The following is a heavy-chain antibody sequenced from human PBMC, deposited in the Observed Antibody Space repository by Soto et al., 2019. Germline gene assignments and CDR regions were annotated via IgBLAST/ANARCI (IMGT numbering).Heavy chain of an antibody. J-gene: IGHJ5*02. V-gene: IGHV1-3*01. CDR2: INAGNGNT. D-gene: IGHD3-10*01. Sequence: QVQLVQSGAEVKKPGASVKVSCKASGYTFTSYAMHWVRQAPGQRLEWMGWINAGNGNTKYSQKFQGRVTITRDTSASTAYMELSSLRSEDTAVYYCARDLYYYGSGSLNWFAPWGQGTLVTVSS. CDR1: GYTFTSYA. CDR3: ARDLYYYGSGSLNWFAP.